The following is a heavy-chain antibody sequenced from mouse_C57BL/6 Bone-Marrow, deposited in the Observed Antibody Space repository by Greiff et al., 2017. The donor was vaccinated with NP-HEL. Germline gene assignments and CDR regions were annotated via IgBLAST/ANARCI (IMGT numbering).Heavy chain of an antibody. CDR3: VCPNDGYYDY. CDR1: GYTFTSYG. J-gene: IGHJ2*01. V-gene: IGHV1-81*01. Sequence: QVQLKESGAELARPGASVKLSCKASGYTFTSYGISWVKQRTGQGLEWIGEIYPRSGNTYYNEKFKGKATLTADKSSSTAYMELRSLTSEDSAVYFWVCPNDGYYDYWGQGTTLTVSS. CDR2: IYPRSGNT. D-gene: IGHD2-3*01.